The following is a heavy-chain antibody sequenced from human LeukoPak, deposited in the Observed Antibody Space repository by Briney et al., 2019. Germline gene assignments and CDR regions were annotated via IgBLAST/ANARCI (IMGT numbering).Heavy chain of an antibody. CDR2: ISSSSSYI. CDR1: GFTFSNYS. V-gene: IGHV3-21*01. CDR3: GTDYGGNSWDYFDY. Sequence: GGSLRLACAVSGFTFSNYSMNWVRQAPGKGLEWVSSISSSSSYIYYADSVKGRFTISRDNAKNSLYLQMNSLRAEDTAVYYCGTDYGGNSWDYFDYWGQGTLVTVSS. D-gene: IGHD4-23*01. J-gene: IGHJ4*02.